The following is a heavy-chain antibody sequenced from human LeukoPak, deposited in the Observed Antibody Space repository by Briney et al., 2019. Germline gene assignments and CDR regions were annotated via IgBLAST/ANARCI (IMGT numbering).Heavy chain of an antibody. CDR2: IYSGGST. D-gene: IGHD6-6*01. J-gene: IGHJ4*02. CDR1: GFTVSSNH. CDR3: ARVQSIAAAMIDY. V-gene: IGHV3-53*01. Sequence: GGSLRLSCAASGFTVSSNHMSWVRQAPGKGLEWVSVIYSGGSTYYADSVKGRFTISRDNSKNTLYLQMNSLRAEDTAVYYCARVQSIAAAMIDYWGQGTLVTVSS.